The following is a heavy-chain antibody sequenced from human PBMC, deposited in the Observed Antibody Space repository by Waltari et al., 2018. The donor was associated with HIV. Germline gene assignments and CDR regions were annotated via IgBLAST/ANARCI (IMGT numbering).Heavy chain of an antibody. Sequence: QVQLQQWGAGLLKPSETLSLTCAVYGGSFSGYYWSWIRQPPGKGLEWIGEINHSGRTNYNPALKSRVTISADTSKNQFSLKVNSGTAADTAVYYCARGEEGYSGYDLSWFDTWGQGTLVTVSS. CDR2: INHSGRT. J-gene: IGHJ5*02. D-gene: IGHD5-12*01. CDR1: GGSFSGYY. V-gene: IGHV4-34*01. CDR3: ARGEEGYSGYDLSWFDT.